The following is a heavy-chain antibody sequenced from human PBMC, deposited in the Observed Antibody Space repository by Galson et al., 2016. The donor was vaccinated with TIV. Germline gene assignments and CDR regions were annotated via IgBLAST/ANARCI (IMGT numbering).Heavy chain of an antibody. J-gene: IGHJ4*02. CDR2: ITWNGDTT. Sequence: SLRLSCAASGFTFDDYGMSWVRQAPGKGLEWVSGITWNGDTTGYVDSVKGRFTISRDNAKNALYLEMDSLRAEDTAVYHCAREGRDGYNPYFDYWGQGTLVTVSS. CDR1: GFTFDDYG. V-gene: IGHV3-20*01. CDR3: AREGRDGYNPYFDY. D-gene: IGHD5-24*01.